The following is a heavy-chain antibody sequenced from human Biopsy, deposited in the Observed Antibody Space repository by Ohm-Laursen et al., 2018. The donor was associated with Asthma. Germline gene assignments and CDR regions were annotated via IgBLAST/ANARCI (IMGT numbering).Heavy chain of an antibody. V-gene: IGHV3-53*01. Sequence: SLRLSCAASGFAVSRDHMFWVRQAPGKGLEWVSVIYSGGTSRTADSVRGRFTISRDHSKNTLYLQMHSLRAEDTAVYYCARGDSSNWSHYYFDYWGQGTLVTVSS. CDR1: GFAVSRDH. CDR3: ARGDSSNWSHYYFDY. J-gene: IGHJ4*02. CDR2: IYSGGTS. D-gene: IGHD3-22*01.